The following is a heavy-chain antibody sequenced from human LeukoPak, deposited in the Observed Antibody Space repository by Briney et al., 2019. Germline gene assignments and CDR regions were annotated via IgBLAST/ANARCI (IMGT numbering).Heavy chain of an antibody. CDR2: IKSKTDGGTT. CDR1: GFTFSNAW. CDR3: ATPVPHASDPSLYYYYMDV. Sequence: GGSLRLSCAASGFTFSNAWMSWVRQAPGKGLEWVGRIKSKTDGGTTDYAAPVKGRFTISRDDSKNTLYLQMNSLRAEDTAVYYCATPVPHASDPSLYYYYMDVWGKGTTVTISS. J-gene: IGHJ6*03. V-gene: IGHV3-15*01. D-gene: IGHD2-2*01.